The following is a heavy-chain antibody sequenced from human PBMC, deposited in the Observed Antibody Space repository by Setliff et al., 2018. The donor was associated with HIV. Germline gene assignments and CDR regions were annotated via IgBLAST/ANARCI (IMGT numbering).Heavy chain of an antibody. CDR2: IYYSGST. CDR1: DASISNYH. V-gene: IGHV4-59*08. Sequence: PSETLSLTCTVSDASISNYHWSWIRQPPGKGLEWIGYIYYSGSTNYNPSLKSRVTISIDTSTNQFSLKLSSVTAADTAVYYCARARRMADFENWGPGTLVTVSS. D-gene: IGHD2-8*01. J-gene: IGHJ4*02. CDR3: ARARRMADFEN.